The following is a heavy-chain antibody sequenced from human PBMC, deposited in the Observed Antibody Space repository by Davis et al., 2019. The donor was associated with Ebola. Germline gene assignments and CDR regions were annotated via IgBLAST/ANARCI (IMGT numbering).Heavy chain of an antibody. CDR3: ARDQGAIAARPSAFDM. D-gene: IGHD6-6*01. V-gene: IGHV3-48*02. CDR2: ISTSSSPI. J-gene: IGHJ3*02. Sequence: GESLKISCAASGFTFSSYSMNWVRQAPGKGPEWVSYISTSSSPIYYADSVKGRFTISRDNAKNSLYLQMNSLRDEDTAVYYCARDQGAIAARPSAFDMWGQGTMVTVSS. CDR1: GFTFSSYS.